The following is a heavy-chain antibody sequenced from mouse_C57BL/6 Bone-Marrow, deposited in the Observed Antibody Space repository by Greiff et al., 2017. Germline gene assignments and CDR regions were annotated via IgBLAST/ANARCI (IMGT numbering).Heavy chain of an antibody. CDR2: IWSGGST. CDR3: ATNIFITTVVADYYAMDY. V-gene: IGHV2-2*01. Sequence: VQLVESGPGLVQPSQSLSITCTVSGFSLTSYGVHWVRQSPGKGLEWLGVIWSGGSTDYNAAFISRLSISKDNSKSQVFFKMNSLQADDTAIYYCATNIFITTVVADYYAMDYWGQGTSVTVSS. J-gene: IGHJ4*01. CDR1: GFSLTSYG. D-gene: IGHD1-1*01.